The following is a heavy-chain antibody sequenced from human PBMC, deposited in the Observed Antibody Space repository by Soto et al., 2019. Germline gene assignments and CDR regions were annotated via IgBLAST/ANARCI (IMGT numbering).Heavy chain of an antibody. V-gene: IGHV1-69*06. CDR1: GGTFSSYA. Sequence: QVQLVQSGAEVKKPGSSVKVSCNASGGTFSSYAISWVRQAPGQGIEWMGGIIPIFGTANYAQKFQGRVTITADKSTSTAYMELSSLRSEDTAVYYCARPRGSSGYHSLFDYWGQGTLVTVSS. CDR3: ARPRGSSGYHSLFDY. J-gene: IGHJ4*02. CDR2: IIPIFGTA. D-gene: IGHD3-22*01.